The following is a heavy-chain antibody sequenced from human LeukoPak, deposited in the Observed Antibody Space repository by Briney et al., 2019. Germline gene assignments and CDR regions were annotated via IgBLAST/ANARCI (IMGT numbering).Heavy chain of an antibody. J-gene: IGHJ4*02. D-gene: IGHD3-3*01. CDR3: ARSGNYLSHVC. CDR1: GGSFSGYD. Sequence: PSETLSLTCAAYGGSFSGYDWSWIRQPPGKGLGWIGQINYSGSTNYNPSLKSRVTISIDTSKKQFSLKLSSMTAADTAVYFCARSGNYLSHVCWGQGTLVTVSS. V-gene: IGHV4-34*01. CDR2: INYSGST.